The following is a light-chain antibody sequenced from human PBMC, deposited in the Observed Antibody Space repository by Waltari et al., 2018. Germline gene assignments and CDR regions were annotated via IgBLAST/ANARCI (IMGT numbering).Light chain of an antibody. CDR3: QQGKSFPLT. CDR2: AAS. J-gene: IGKJ4*01. CDR1: QDITSY. Sequence: DIKMTQFPSSVSAAVGGRATLTCWASQDITSYLAWYQQKPGKAPKLLMYAASSLLSGVPSRFSGSGSGTDFTLTISSLQPEDFATYYCQQGKSFPLTFGGGTKVEIK. V-gene: IGKV1-12*01.